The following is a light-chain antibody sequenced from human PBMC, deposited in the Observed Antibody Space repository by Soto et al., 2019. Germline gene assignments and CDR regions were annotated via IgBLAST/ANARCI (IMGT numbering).Light chain of an antibody. CDR3: QQYEGSPYT. Sequence: EIVLTQSPGTLSLSPGERATLSCRASQSVRSSYLAWYHQKPGQPPRLLIFGASNRATGIPESFSGSESGTDFTLTISGLEPEDFAVYYCQQYEGSPYTVGEGTRLEIK. V-gene: IGKV3-20*01. CDR1: QSVRSSY. CDR2: GAS. J-gene: IGKJ2*01.